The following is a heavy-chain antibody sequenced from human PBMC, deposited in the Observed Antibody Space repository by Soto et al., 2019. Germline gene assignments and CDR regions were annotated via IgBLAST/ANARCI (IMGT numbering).Heavy chain of an antibody. CDR1: GGTFSSYA. V-gene: IGHV1-69*13. CDR2: IIPIFGTA. J-gene: IGHJ4*02. D-gene: IGHD3-22*01. Sequence: ASVKVSCKASGGTFSSYAISWVRQAPGQGLEWMGGIIPIFGTANYAQKFQGRVTITADESTSTAYMELSSLRSEDTAVYYCASPDPYYDSSGYYYGSFDYWGQGTLVTVSS. CDR3: ASPDPYYDSSGYYYGSFDY.